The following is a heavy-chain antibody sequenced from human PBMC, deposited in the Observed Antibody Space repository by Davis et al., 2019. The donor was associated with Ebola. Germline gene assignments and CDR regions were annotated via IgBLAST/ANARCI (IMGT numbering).Heavy chain of an antibody. D-gene: IGHD3-10*01. CDR2: ISYDGSYK. CDR1: GFTFSNYG. CDR3: AKDSASGTANYYMDV. J-gene: IGHJ6*03. V-gene: IGHV3-30*18. Sequence: GESLKISCAASGFTFSNYGMHWVRQAPGKGLEWVAFISYDGSYKSYADSVKGRFTISRDNSKNTLYLQMNSLRVEDTAVYYCAKDSASGTANYYMDVWGKGTTVTVSS.